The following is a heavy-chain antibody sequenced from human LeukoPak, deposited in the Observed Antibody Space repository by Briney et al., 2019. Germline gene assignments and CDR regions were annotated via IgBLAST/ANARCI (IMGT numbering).Heavy chain of an antibody. Sequence: SETLSLTCTVSGDSITSGTYHWGWIRRPPGKGLEWIGSTYYGGSTSYKPSLKSRLTISVDTSKNQFFMHLSSVIAADTAVYYCAGLAALSSNMDVWGQGTTVTVSS. CDR2: TYYGGST. CDR1: GDSITSGTYH. CDR3: AGLAALSSNMDV. J-gene: IGHJ6*02. D-gene: IGHD2-15*01. V-gene: IGHV4-39*01.